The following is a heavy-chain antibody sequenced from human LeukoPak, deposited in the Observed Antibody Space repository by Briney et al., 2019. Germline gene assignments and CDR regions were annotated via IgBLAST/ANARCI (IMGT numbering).Heavy chain of an antibody. D-gene: IGHD6-19*01. V-gene: IGHV6-1*01. CDR3: ARVSRIAVTPYYFDS. CDR2: TYFRSKWYN. CDR1: GDSVSSNSAA. J-gene: IGHJ4*02. Sequence: KLLQTLSLTCAISGDSVSSNSAAWNWIRQSPSRGLEWLGRTYFRSKWYNDYAVSVKSRITINPDTSKNQFSLQLNSVTPEDTAVYYCARVSRIAVTPYYFDSWGQGTLVTVSS.